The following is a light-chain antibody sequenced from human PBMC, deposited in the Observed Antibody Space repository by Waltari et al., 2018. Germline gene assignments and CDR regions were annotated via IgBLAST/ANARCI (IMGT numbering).Light chain of an antibody. CDR1: SSDVGGHTL. V-gene: IGLV2-14*02. CDR3: NSYTSSTTWV. Sequence: SALTQPASVSGSPGQSTTISCAGTSSDVGGHTLLFWYQQHPGQAPKLLIYDVSKWPSGVSDRFSGSKSGNTASLTISGLQAEDEADYYCNSYTSSTTWVFGGGTRVTVL. CDR2: DVS. J-gene: IGLJ3*02.